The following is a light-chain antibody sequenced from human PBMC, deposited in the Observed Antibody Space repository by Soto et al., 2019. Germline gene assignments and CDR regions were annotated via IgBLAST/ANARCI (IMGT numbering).Light chain of an antibody. Sequence: DIQMTQSPSSLSASVRDRVTITCRASQSIDTYLNWYQQKPGKAPKLLIYAASSLQSGVPSRFTGSGFGTDFTLTISSLQPEDFATYYCQQSYRNPRTFGQGTKVEIK. J-gene: IGKJ1*01. CDR3: QQSYRNPRT. V-gene: IGKV1-39*01. CDR1: QSIDTY. CDR2: AAS.